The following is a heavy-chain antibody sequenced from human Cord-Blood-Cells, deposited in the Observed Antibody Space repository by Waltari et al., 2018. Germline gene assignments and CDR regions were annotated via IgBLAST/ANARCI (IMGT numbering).Heavy chain of an antibody. CDR1: GGTFSSYA. V-gene: IGHV1-69*01. CDR2: SIPIFGTA. CDR3: ARSPEGANYYGMDV. Sequence: QVQLVQSGAEVKKPGSSVKVSCKASGGTFSSYAISWVRQAPGQGLEWMGGSIPIFGTANYAQKFQGRVTITADESTSTAYMELSSLRSEDTAVYYCARSPEGANYYGMDVWGQGTTVTVSS. J-gene: IGHJ6*02.